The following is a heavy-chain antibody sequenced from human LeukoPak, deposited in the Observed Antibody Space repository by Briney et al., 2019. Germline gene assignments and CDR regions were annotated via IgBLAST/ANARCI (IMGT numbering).Heavy chain of an antibody. Sequence: GGSLRLSCAASGFTFSSYAMSWVRQAPGKGLEWVSAISGSGDSTYYGDSVKGRFTISRDNSKNTLYLQMNSLRAEDTAVYYCARLHRGMDVWGQGTTVTVSS. D-gene: IGHD3-16*01. V-gene: IGHV3-23*01. CDR3: ARLHRGMDV. CDR1: GFTFSSYA. J-gene: IGHJ6*02. CDR2: ISGSGDST.